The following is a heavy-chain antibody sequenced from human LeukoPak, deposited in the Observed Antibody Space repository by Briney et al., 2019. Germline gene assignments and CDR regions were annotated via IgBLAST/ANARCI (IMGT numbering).Heavy chain of an antibody. J-gene: IGHJ4*02. CDR2: ISYDGSNK. CDR1: GFTFSSYG. Sequence: GGSLRLSCAASGFTFSSYGMHWVRQAPGKGLEWVAVISYDGSNKYYADSVKGRFTISRDNSKNTLYLQMNSLRAEDTAVYYCAKDKSYYDSSGYFPAMYYFGYWGQGTLVTVSS. V-gene: IGHV3-30*18. D-gene: IGHD3-22*01. CDR3: AKDKSYYDSSGYFPAMYYFGY.